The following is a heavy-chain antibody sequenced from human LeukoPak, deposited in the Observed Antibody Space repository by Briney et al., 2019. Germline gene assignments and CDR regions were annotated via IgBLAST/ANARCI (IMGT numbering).Heavy chain of an antibody. D-gene: IGHD3-22*01. V-gene: IGHV4-4*07. J-gene: IGHJ4*02. CDR3: ASTTYDYDTSGHYFLDY. CDR1: GGSINSYY. Sequence: TETLSLTCTVSGGSINSYYWSWIRQPAGKGLEWIGRIDTSGTTNYNPSLKSRVTMSVDTSKNHFSLQLRSVTAAHTAVYYCASTTYDYDTSGHYFLDYWGQGSLVTVSS. CDR2: IDTSGTT.